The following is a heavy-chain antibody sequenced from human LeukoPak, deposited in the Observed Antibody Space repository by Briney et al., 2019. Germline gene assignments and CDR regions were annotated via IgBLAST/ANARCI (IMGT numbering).Heavy chain of an antibody. CDR2: ISYDGSNK. D-gene: IGHD5-12*01. CDR3: ARAEVATTFDY. Sequence: GGSLRLSCAASGFTFSSYAMHWVRQAPGKGLEWVAVISYDGSNKYYADSVKGRFTTSRDNSKNTLYLQMNSLRAEDTAVYYCARAEVATTFDYWGQGTLVTVSS. CDR1: GFTFSSYA. J-gene: IGHJ4*02. V-gene: IGHV3-30*04.